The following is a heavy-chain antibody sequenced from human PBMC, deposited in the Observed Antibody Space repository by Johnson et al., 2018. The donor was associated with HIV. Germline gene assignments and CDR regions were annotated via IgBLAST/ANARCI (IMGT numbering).Heavy chain of an antibody. CDR3: ATPRSEYQPDDAFDI. Sequence: VQLVESGGGLVQPGGSLRLSCAASGFTFSSYAMHWVRQAPGKGLEYVSAISSNGGSTYYANSVKGRFTISRDNSKNTLYLQMNSLRAEDTAVYYCATPRSEYQPDDAFDIWGQGTMVTVSS. CDR1: GFTFSSYA. V-gene: IGHV3-64*01. D-gene: IGHD2-2*01. J-gene: IGHJ3*02. CDR2: ISSNGGST.